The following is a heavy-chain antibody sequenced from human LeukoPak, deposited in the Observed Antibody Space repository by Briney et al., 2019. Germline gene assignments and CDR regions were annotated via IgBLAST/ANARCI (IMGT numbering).Heavy chain of an antibody. Sequence: PSETLSLTCTVSGGSISSSSYYWGWIRQPPGKGLEWIGSIYYSGSTYYKPSLKSRVTISVDTSKNQFSLKLSSVTAADTAVYYCARDFDYYGSGSHGNPRDNWFDPWGQGTLVTVSS. J-gene: IGHJ5*02. D-gene: IGHD3-10*01. CDR1: GGSISSSSYY. CDR2: IYYSGST. V-gene: IGHV4-39*07. CDR3: ARDFDYYGSGSHGNPRDNWFDP.